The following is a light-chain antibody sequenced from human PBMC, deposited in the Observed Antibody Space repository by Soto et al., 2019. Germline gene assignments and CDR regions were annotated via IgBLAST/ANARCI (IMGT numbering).Light chain of an antibody. CDR1: QSVSSY. CDR3: KQYNNWPLT. V-gene: IGKV3-15*01. Sequence: EIVLTQSPATLSLSPGERATLSCRASQSVSSYLAWYQQKPGQAPRLLIYDAYTRATGIPARFSGSGSGTEFTLTITSLQSEDFAVYYCKQYNNWPLTFGQGTRLEIK. J-gene: IGKJ5*01. CDR2: DAY.